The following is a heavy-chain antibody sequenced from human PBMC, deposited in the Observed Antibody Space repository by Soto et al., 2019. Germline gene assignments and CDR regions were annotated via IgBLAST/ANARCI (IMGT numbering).Heavy chain of an antibody. CDR3: AGDEAYKWNVGGRCDT. D-gene: IGHD1-1*01. V-gene: IGHV1-18*01. CDR2: IGAYNGNT. CDR1: GYTFTSYG. J-gene: IGHJ4*02. Sequence: QVQLVQSGAEVKKPGASVKVSCKASGYTFTSYGISWVRQASGQGVEGMGWIGAYNGNTKYAQKLQGRVTMTTETSTSTADKEPGSLRSDDKAVYYCAGDEAYKWNVGGRCDTGGQASLATVSS.